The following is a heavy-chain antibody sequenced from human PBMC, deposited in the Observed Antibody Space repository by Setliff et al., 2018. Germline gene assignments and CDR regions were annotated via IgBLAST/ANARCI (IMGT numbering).Heavy chain of an antibody. CDR1: GLSLSSSGVG. Sequence: SGPTLVNPTQTLTLTSTFSGLSLSSSGVGVGWIRQPPGKALEWLAFIYWSEDKRYSPSLKSRLTITKDTSKNQVVLTMTNMDPVDTAVYYCVRDLHWGFDYWGLGTLVTVSS. CDR2: IYWSEDK. D-gene: IGHD7-27*01. J-gene: IGHJ4*02. CDR3: VRDLHWGFDY. V-gene: IGHV2-5*01.